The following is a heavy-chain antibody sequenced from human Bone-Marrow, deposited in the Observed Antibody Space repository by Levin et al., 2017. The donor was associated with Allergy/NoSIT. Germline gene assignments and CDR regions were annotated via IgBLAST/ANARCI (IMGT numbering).Heavy chain of an antibody. V-gene: IGHV4-39*02. CDR2: IYYRGNT. CDR3: AREGEGTVDV. J-gene: IGHJ6*02. CDR1: GGSISSSSYY. Sequence: ASETLSLSCTVSGGSISSSSYYWGWIRQPPGMGLEWIGSIYYRGNTYYNPSLKSRVTISVDTFKSQFSLRLTSVTAADTAVYYCAREGEGTVDVWGQGTTVTVSS. D-gene: IGHD3-16*01.